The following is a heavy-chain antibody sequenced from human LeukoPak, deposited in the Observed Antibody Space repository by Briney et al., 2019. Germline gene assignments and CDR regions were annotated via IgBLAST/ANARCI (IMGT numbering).Heavy chain of an antibody. V-gene: IGHV3-30*03. CDR1: GFTFSSYG. Sequence: PGGSLRLSCAASGFTFSSYGMHWVRQAPGKGLEWVAVISYDGSNKYYADSVKGRFTISRDNSKNTLYLQMNSLRAEDTAVYYCAPGGRIELWSYFDYWGQGTLVTVSS. CDR2: ISYDGSNK. D-gene: IGHD5-18*01. CDR3: APGGRIELWSYFDY. J-gene: IGHJ4*02.